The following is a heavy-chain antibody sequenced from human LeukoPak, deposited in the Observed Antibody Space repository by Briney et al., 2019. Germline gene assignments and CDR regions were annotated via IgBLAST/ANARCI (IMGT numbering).Heavy chain of an antibody. CDR2: INPNSGDT. Sequence: ASVKVSCKASGYTFTGYYMHWVRQAPGQGLECRGWINPNSGDTYYAQKCQGRVTMTRDTSISTAYMELSSLRSDDTAMYYCARTSSTTVVTSHWGQGTLVTVSS. J-gene: IGHJ4*02. D-gene: IGHD4-23*01. CDR3: ARTSSTTVVTSH. CDR1: GYTFTGYY. V-gene: IGHV1-2*02.